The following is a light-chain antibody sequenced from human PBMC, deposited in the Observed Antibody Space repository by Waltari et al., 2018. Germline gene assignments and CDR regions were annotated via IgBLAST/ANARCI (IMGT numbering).Light chain of an antibody. CDR3: SSYAGSNKV. CDR1: SSDVGWYNY. CDR2: EVS. V-gene: IGLV2-8*01. J-gene: IGLJ1*01. Sequence: QSALTQPPSASGSPGQSVTISRTGTSSDVGWYNYVSWYQQHPGKAPKLMIYEVSKRPSGVPDRFSGSKSGNTASLTVSGLQAEDEADYYCSSYAGSNKVFGTGTKVTVL.